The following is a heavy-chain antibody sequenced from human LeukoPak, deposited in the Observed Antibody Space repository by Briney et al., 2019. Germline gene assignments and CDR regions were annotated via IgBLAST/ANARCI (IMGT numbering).Heavy chain of an antibody. V-gene: IGHV3-21*01. CDR1: GFTFSSYS. J-gene: IGHJ6*03. D-gene: IGHD3-3*01. CDR2: ISSSSSYI. Sequence: GSLRLSCAASGFTFSSYSMNWVRQAPGKGLEWVSSISSSSSYIYYADSVKGRFTISRDNAKNSLYLQMNSLRAEDTAVYYCARDVETIFGVVIPNYYYYYMDVWGKGTTVTVSS. CDR3: ARDVETIFGVVIPNYYYYYMDV.